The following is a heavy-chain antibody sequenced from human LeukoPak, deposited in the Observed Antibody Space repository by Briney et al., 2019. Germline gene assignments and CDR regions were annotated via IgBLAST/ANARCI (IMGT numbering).Heavy chain of an antibody. Sequence: SGTLSLTCTVSGGSISSGSYYWSWIRQPAGKGLEWIGRIYTSGSTNYNPSLKSRVTISVDTSKNQFSLKLSSVTAADTAVYYCARFVVVTAIGGRYFDYWGQGTLVTVSS. V-gene: IGHV4-61*02. CDR3: ARFVVVTAIGGRYFDY. J-gene: IGHJ4*02. CDR2: IYTSGST. CDR1: GGSISSGSYY. D-gene: IGHD2-21*02.